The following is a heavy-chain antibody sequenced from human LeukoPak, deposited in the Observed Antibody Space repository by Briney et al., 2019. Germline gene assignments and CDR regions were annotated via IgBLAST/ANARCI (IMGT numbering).Heavy chain of an antibody. V-gene: IGHV3-23*01. CDR2: ISGGGGST. CDR1: GFTFTSYS. D-gene: IGHD2-15*01. J-gene: IGHJ6*02. CDR3: AKEFYFATAV. Sequence: GGSLRLSCAASGFTFTSYSMNWVRQAPGKGLEWVSTISGGGGSTYYADSVKGRFTISRDNSKNTLYLQVNSLRAEDTAVYYCAKEFYFATAVWGQGTTVTVSS.